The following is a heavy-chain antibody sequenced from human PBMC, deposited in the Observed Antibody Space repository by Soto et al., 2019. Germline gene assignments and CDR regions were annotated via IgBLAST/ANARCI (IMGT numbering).Heavy chain of an antibody. CDR1: GFTFSNAW. V-gene: IGHV3-15*01. CDR3: TTGPWGTGFDY. CDR2: IKSKTDGGTT. D-gene: IGHD7-27*01. Sequence: EVQLVESGGGLVKPGGSLRLSCAASGFTFSNAWMSWVRQAPGKGLEWVGRIKSKTDGGTTDYAAPVKGRFTISRDDSKNTLDLQMNSLKTDDTAVYYCTTGPWGTGFDYWGQGTLVTVSS. J-gene: IGHJ4*02.